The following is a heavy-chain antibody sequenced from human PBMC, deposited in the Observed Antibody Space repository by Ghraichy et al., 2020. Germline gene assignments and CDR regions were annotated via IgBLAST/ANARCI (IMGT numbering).Heavy chain of an antibody. CDR3: ARRRYSSGRYFGVDV. CDR1: GFTFSLYS. J-gene: IGHJ6*02. V-gene: IGHV3-48*02. Sequence: GGSLRLSCAASGFTFSLYSMVWVRQAPGKGLDWISYISSSSATIYYADSVKGRFTISRDHADNSLYLQMNSLRDEDTAVYYCARRRYSSGRYFGVDVWGQGTTVTVS. D-gene: IGHD6-19*01. CDR2: ISSSSATI.